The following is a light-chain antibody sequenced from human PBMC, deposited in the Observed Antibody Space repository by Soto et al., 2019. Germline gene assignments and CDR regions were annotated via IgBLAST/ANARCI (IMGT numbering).Light chain of an antibody. V-gene: IGKV3-11*01. J-gene: IGKJ2*01. CDR1: QSVSSY. CDR3: QQRSNWPPYT. CDR2: DAS. Sequence: EIVLTQSPATLSLSPGERATRSCRASQSVSSYLAWYQQKPGQAPRLLIYDASNRATGIPARFSGSGSGTDFALTISSLEPEDFAVYYCQQRSNWPPYTVGQGTKLEIK.